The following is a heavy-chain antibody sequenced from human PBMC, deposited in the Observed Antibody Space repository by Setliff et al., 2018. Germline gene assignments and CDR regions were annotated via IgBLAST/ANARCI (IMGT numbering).Heavy chain of an antibody. CDR2: VSGGGDYT. J-gene: IGHJ6*03. V-gene: IGHV3-23*01. Sequence: GGSLRLSCEASGFIFKNHALTWVRQVPGKGLEWVSAVSGGGDYTYYADSVKGRFTISRDNAKNSLYLEMSSLRADDTALYYCARLALTGYDSSGYYYALDYYYYMDVWGKGTTVTVSS. D-gene: IGHD3-22*01. CDR1: GFIFKNHA. CDR3: ARLALTGYDSSGYYYALDYYYYMDV.